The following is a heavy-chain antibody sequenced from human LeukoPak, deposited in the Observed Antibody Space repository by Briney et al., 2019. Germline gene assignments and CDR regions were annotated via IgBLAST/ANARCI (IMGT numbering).Heavy chain of an antibody. J-gene: IGHJ6*03. Sequence: GGSLRLSCAASGFTFSSYAMSWVRQAPGKGLEWVSAISGSGGSTYYADSVKGRFTISRDNSKNTLYLQMNSLRAEDTAVYYCAKYSNYEGAYYYYYMDVWGKGTTVTVS. D-gene: IGHD4-11*01. CDR1: GFTFSSYA. CDR3: AKYSNYEGAYYYYYMDV. CDR2: ISGSGGST. V-gene: IGHV3-23*01.